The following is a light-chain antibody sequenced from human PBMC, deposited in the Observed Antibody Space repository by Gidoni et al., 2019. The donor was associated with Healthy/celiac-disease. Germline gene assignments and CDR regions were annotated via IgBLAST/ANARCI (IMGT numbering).Light chain of an antibody. J-gene: IGKJ3*01. CDR2: LGS. CDR3: MQARQTPPT. Sequence: DTVMTQSPLSLPVTPGAPASISCRSSQSLLHSNGYNYLDWYLQKPGQSPQLLIYLGSNRASGVPDRFSGSGSGTDFTLKISRVEAEDVGVYYCMQARQTPPTFGPXTKVDIK. CDR1: QSLLHSNGYNY. V-gene: IGKV2-28*01.